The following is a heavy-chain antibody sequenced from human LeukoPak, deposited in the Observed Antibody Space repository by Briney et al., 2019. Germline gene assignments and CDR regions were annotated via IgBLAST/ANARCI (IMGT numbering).Heavy chain of an antibody. D-gene: IGHD3-10*01. Sequence: SETLSLTCTVSGGSISSSSYYSGWIRQPPGKGLEWIGSIYYSGSTYYNPSLKSRVTISVDTSKNQFSLKLSSVTAADTAVYYCAKGRITVVRGVPAFDYWGQGTLVTVSS. CDR2: IYYSGST. V-gene: IGHV4-39*01. CDR1: GGSISSSSYY. J-gene: IGHJ4*02. CDR3: AKGRITVVRGVPAFDY.